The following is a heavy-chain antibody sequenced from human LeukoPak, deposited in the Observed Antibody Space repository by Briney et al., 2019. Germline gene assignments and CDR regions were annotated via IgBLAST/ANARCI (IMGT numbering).Heavy chain of an antibody. J-gene: IGHJ3*02. V-gene: IGHV1-18*01. CDR2: ISAYNGNT. Sequence: GASVKVSCKASGYTFTSYGISWVRQAPGQGLEWMGWISAYNGNTNYEGRVTMTTDTSTSTAYMELRSLRSDDTAVYYCARMWEPYSYAFDIWGQGTMVTVSS. CDR1: GYTFTSYG. D-gene: IGHD1-26*01. CDR3: ARMWEPYSYAFDI.